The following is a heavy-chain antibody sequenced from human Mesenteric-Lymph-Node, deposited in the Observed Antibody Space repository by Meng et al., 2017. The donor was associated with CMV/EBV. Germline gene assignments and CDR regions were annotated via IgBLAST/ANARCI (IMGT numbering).Heavy chain of an antibody. J-gene: IGHJ6*02. D-gene: IGHD2-2*01. CDR3: ARAGHCSSSSCYWVYGVDV. CDR2: MNSNSGVT. CDR1: GYPFSAHN. Sequence: ASVKVSCKASGYPFSAHNIHWVRQTPGLGLEWMGWMNSNSGVTNYAQTFQGRVTMTRDTSVSTAYLELSRLRSDDTAVYYCARAGHCSSSSCYWVYGVDVWGQGTTVTVS. V-gene: IGHV1-2*02.